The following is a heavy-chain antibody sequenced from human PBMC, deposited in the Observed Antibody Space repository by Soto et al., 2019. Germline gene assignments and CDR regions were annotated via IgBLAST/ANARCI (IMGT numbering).Heavy chain of an antibody. Sequence: PGGSLRLSCAASGFTSSSYGMHWIRQAPGKGLEWVAVIWYDGSNKYYADSVKGRFTISRDNSKNTLYLQMNSLRAEDTAVYYCPRAPAPYCNNGVCYVGFDYWGQGTLVTVSS. CDR1: GFTSSSYG. CDR3: PRAPAPYCNNGVCYVGFDY. D-gene: IGHD2-8*01. CDR2: IWYDGSNK. J-gene: IGHJ4*02. V-gene: IGHV3-33*01.